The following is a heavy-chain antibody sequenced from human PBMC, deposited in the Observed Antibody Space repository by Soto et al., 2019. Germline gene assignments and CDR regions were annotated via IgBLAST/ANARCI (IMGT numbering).Heavy chain of an antibody. CDR2: IYDSGNT. CDR1: GGSISSSSYY. D-gene: IGHD2-21*01. V-gene: IGHV4-39*01. Sequence: QLQLQESGPGLVKPSETLSLTCTVSGGSISSSSYYWGWIRQPPGKGLEWIGSIYDSGNTYYNRSLTSRVTTSVDQSELQFSLMLGAVTAADTAVYYCASQFLGAFDIWGQGTMVTVSS. J-gene: IGHJ3*02. CDR3: ASQFLGAFDI.